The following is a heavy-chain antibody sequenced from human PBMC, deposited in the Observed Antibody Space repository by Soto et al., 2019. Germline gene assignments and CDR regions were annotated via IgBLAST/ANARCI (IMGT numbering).Heavy chain of an antibody. D-gene: IGHD6-13*01. CDR1: GYSFTNYW. Sequence: GESLKISCTGSGYSFTNYWISWVRQMPGKGLEWMGRIDPSDSYTNYSPSFQGHVTISADKSISTAYLQWSSLKASDTAMYYCARQEQQLESDYWGQGTQVTVSS. J-gene: IGHJ4*02. CDR3: ARQEQQLESDY. CDR2: IDPSDSYT. V-gene: IGHV5-10-1*01.